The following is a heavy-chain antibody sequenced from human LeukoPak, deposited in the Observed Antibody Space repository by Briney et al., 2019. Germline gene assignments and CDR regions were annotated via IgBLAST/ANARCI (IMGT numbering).Heavy chain of an antibody. J-gene: IGHJ4*02. V-gene: IGHV6-1*01. D-gene: IGHD6-13*01. CDR2: TYHTSKWYN. CDR1: GDXASSNSAA. CDR3: ARDLPPGAAGVTGPFDY. Sequence: SQTLSLTCAISGDXASSNSAAWNWIRQSPSIGLEWLGRTYHTSKWYNDYAVSVKSRITINPDTSKNQFSLQLRSVTTEDTAVYYCARDLPPGAAGVTGPFDYWGQGTLVTVSA.